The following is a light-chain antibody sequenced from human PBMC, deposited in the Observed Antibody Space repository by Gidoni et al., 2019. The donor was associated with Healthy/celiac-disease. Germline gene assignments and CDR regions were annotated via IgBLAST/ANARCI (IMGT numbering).Light chain of an antibody. CDR1: QGIRND. V-gene: IGKV1-6*01. CDR2: AAS. Sequence: AIQMTQSPSSLSASEGDRVTITCRASQGIRNDLGWYQQKPGKAPKLLIYAASSLQSGVPSRFSGSGSGTDFTLTISSLQPEDFATYYCLQDYNYPTFGQGTKVEIK. J-gene: IGKJ1*01. CDR3: LQDYNYPT.